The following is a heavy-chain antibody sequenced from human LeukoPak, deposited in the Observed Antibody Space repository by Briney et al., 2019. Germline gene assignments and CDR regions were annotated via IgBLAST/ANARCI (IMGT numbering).Heavy chain of an antibody. D-gene: IGHD3-22*01. CDR3: ARYYYYDSSGYYGGAFDI. Sequence: SETLSLTCTVSGGSISSYYWSWIRQPPGKGLEWIGYIYYSGSTNYNPSLKSRVTISVDTSKNQFSLKLSSVTAADTAVYYCARYYYYDSSGYYGGAFDIWGQGTMVIVSS. CDR1: GGSISSYY. J-gene: IGHJ3*02. V-gene: IGHV4-59*01. CDR2: IYYSGST.